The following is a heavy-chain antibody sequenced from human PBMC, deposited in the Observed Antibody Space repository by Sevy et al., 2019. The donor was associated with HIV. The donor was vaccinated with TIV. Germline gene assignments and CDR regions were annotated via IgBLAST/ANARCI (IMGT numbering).Heavy chain of an antibody. J-gene: IGHJ4*02. V-gene: IGHV3-30*04. CDR1: GFTFPIYS. CDR2: ISYDGNCK. Sequence: GGSLRLSCVASGFTFPIYSVLWVRQAPGKGLEWLTLISYDGNCKYYADSVKGRFTISRDNSNNILYLQMSSLRVEDTALCFCARVAVEYCTNDCYHRFDHWGLGTLVTVSS. CDR3: ARVAVEYCTNDCYHRFDH. D-gene: IGHD2-8*01.